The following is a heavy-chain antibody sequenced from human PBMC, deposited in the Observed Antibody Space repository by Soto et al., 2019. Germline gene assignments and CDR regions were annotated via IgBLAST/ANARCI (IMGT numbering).Heavy chain of an antibody. CDR3: ARQGYCSGGSCYSNYYYYGMDV. CDR1: GFTFSSYS. V-gene: IGHV3-21*01. CDR2: ISSSSSYI. Sequence: GGSLRLSCAASGFTFSSYSMNWVRQAPGKGLEWVSSISSSSSYIYYADSVKGRFTISRDNAKNSLYPQMNSLRAEDTAVYYCARQGYCSGGSCYSNYYYYGMDVWGQGTTVTVSS. J-gene: IGHJ6*02. D-gene: IGHD2-15*01.